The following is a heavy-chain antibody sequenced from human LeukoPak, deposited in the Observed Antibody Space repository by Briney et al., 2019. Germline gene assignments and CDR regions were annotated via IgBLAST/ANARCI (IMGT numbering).Heavy chain of an antibody. CDR3: AKSVYHSGNY. CDR2: ISGGTT. J-gene: IGHJ4*02. D-gene: IGHD3-10*01. CDR1: GFTISTYG. Sequence: GGSLRLSCAASGFTISTYGMSWVRQAPGKELEWVSSISGGTTYYADSVKGRFTISRDNSKNTVSLQMNSLRAEDTAVYYCAKSVYHSGNYWGQGTLVTVSS. V-gene: IGHV3-23*01.